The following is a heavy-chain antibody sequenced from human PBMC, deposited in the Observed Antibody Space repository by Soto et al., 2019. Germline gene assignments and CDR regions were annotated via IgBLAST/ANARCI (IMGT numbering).Heavy chain of an antibody. CDR1: GYTFTSYG. V-gene: IGHV1-18*01. CDR2: ISAYNGNT. J-gene: IGHJ3*02. Sequence: QVQLVQSGAEVKKPGASVKVSCKASGYTFTSYGISWVRQAPGQGLEWMGWISAYNGNTNYAQKLQGRDTMTTDTATSTAYMEMRSMRSDDTAVYYCASFPIPTGAFDIWGQGTMVTVSS. CDR3: ASFPIPTGAFDI.